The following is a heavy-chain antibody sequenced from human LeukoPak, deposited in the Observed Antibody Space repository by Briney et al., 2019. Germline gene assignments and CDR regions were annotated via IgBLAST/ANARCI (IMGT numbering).Heavy chain of an antibody. V-gene: IGHV1-18*01. J-gene: IGHJ2*01. CDR1: GYTFTNYG. CDR2: ISAYNGNT. CDR3: ARGDSSGSYWYFDL. Sequence: ASAKVSCKASGYTFTNYGISWVRQAPEQGLEWMGWISAYNGNTNYAQKLQGRVTMTTDTSTSTAYMELRSLRSDDTAVYYCARGDSSGSYWYFDLWGRGTLVTVSS. D-gene: IGHD3-22*01.